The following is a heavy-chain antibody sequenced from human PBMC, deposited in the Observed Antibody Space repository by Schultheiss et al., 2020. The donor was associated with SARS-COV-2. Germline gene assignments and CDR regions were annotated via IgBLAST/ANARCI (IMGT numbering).Heavy chain of an antibody. V-gene: IGHV3-23*01. J-gene: IGHJ5*02. CDR1: GFTFSSYA. CDR2: ISGSGGST. CDR3: ARDPSDIVVVPAAYNWFDP. D-gene: IGHD2-2*01. Sequence: GGSLRLSCAASGFTFSSYAMSWVRQAPGKGLEWVSAISGSGGSTYYADSVKGRFTISRDNAKNSLYLQMNSLRAEDTAVYYCARDPSDIVVVPAAYNWFDPWGQGTLVTVSS.